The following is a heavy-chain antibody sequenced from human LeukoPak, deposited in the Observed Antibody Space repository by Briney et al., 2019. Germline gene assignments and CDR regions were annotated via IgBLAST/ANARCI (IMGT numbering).Heavy chain of an antibody. Sequence: APLKLSCKPSGYTFTRYYMHWVRQAPGHRLEWRGWINSNSGGTNYAQKFQGRVTMTRDTSISTAYMELSRLRSDDTAVDYCARDSRFGEYHFDYWGQGTLVTVSS. D-gene: IGHD3-10*01. V-gene: IGHV1-2*02. CDR3: ARDSRFGEYHFDY. CDR1: GYTFTRYY. J-gene: IGHJ4*02. CDR2: INSNSGGT.